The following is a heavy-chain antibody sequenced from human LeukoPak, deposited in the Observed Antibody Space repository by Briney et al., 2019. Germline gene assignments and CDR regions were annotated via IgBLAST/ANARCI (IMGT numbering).Heavy chain of an antibody. D-gene: IGHD4-11*01. Sequence: SETLSLTCTVSGGSISSYYWTWIRQPPGKGLEWIGYIYYGGRTDYSPSLKSRVTISVDTSKNQFSLKLSSVTAADTAVYYCARHRDYTNGMDVWGQGTTVTVSS. V-gene: IGHV4-59*08. CDR2: IYYGGRT. J-gene: IGHJ6*02. CDR1: GGSISSYY. CDR3: ARHRDYTNGMDV.